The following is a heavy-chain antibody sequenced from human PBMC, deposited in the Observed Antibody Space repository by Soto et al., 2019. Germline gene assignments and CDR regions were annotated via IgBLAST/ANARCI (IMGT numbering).Heavy chain of an antibody. CDR3: AKGSGGSQYSGLDY. V-gene: IGHV3-23*04. CDR2: ISSSGDT. J-gene: IGHJ4*02. D-gene: IGHD2-15*01. Sequence: VQMVESGGGLVQPGGSLRLSCAASEFTFSNYAMTWVRQAPGKGLEWVSVISSSGDTYYADSVKGRFTISRDNSRNTLYLQMNGLRAEDSAVYYCAKGSGGSQYSGLDYWGQGSLVTVSS. CDR1: EFTFSNYA.